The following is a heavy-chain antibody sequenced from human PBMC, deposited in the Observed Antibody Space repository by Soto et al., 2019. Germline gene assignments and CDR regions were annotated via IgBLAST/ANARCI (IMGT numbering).Heavy chain of an antibody. CDR2: IWYDGSNK. CDR1: GFTFSSYG. D-gene: IGHD2-15*01. V-gene: IGHV3-33*06. Sequence: PGGSLRLSCAASGFTFSSYGMHWVRQAPGKGLEWVAVIWYDGSNKYYADSVKGRFTISRDNSQNMLYLQMNSLRADDTAVYYCAKESCYSGGCYYAFFDDWGQGTLVTVSS. CDR3: AKESCYSGGCYYAFFDD. J-gene: IGHJ4*02.